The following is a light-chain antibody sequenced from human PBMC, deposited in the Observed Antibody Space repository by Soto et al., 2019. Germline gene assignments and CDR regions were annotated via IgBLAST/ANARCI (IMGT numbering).Light chain of an antibody. CDR3: SSYAGSNNRNYV. CDR1: SSDVGGYNY. Sequence: QSVLTQPPSASGSPGQSVTISCTGTSSDVGGYNYVSWYQQHPGKAPKXMIYEVSKRPSGVXDRXSGSXSGNTASLTVSGXXXXXXAXXXCSSYAGSNNRNYVFGTGTKLTVL. J-gene: IGLJ1*01. V-gene: IGLV2-8*01. CDR2: EVS.